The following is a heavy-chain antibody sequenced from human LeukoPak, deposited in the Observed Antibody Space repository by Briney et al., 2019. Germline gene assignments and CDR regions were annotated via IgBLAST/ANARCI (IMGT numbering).Heavy chain of an antibody. CDR2: IYYSGST. CDR1: GGSISSGGYY. Sequence: PSETLSLTCTVSGGSISSGGYYWSWIRQHPGKGLEWIGYIYYSGSTYYNPSLKSRVTISVDTSKNQFSLKLSSVTAADAAVYCCARGSGFGVVINYYYYYGMDVRGQGTTVTVSS. J-gene: IGHJ6*02. D-gene: IGHD3-3*01. V-gene: IGHV4-31*03. CDR3: ARGSGFGVVINYYYYYGMDV.